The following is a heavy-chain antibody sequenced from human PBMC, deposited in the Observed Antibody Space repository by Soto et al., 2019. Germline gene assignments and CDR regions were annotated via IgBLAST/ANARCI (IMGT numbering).Heavy chain of an antibody. V-gene: IGHV3-30-3*01. J-gene: IGHJ3*02. Sequence: PGGSLRLSCGASGFTFSSYAMHWVRQAPGKGLEWVAVISYDGSNKYYADSVKGRFTISRDNSKNTLYLQMNSLRAEDTAVYYCARDLRGYYYDTVDAFDIWGQGTMVTVSS. CDR1: GFTFSSYA. CDR3: ARDLRGYYYDTVDAFDI. CDR2: ISYDGSNK. D-gene: IGHD3-22*01.